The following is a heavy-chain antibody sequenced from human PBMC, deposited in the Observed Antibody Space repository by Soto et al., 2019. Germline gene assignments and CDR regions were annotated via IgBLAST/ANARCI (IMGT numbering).Heavy chain of an antibody. CDR2: TYTDGTT. Sequence: AGGSLRLSCAASGFTVTSHYMSWVRQAPGKGLEWVSTTYTDGTTSYADSVKGRFTISRDNSKNTLDLQMNSQRAEDTAFYYCARAPGTHYYGLDVWGQGTTVTVSS. J-gene: IGHJ6*02. V-gene: IGHV3-53*01. D-gene: IGHD3-10*01. CDR1: GFTVTSHY. CDR3: ARAPGTHYYGLDV.